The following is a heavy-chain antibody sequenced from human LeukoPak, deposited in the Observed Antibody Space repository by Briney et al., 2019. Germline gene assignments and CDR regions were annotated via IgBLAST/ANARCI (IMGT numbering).Heavy chain of an antibody. V-gene: IGHV3-23*01. CDR1: GFTFSSYA. J-gene: IGHJ4*02. Sequence: PGGSLRLSCAASGFTFSSYAMSWVRQAPGRGLEWVSGISGGGGSTYYADSVKGRFTISRDNSKNTLYLQMNSLRAEDTAVYYCAKVGESGGVWKYYFDYWGQGTLVTVSS. CDR3: AKVGESGGVWKYYFDY. D-gene: IGHD2-15*01. CDR2: ISGGGGST.